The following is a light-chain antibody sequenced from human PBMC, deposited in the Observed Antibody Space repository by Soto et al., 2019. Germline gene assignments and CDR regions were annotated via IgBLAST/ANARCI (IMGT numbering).Light chain of an antibody. Sequence: EIVLTQSPGTLSLSPGERATLSCRASQSLSGNYLAWYQQKPGQAPRFLIYGASNRATGIPDRFSGGGSGTDFALTISRPEPEDSAVYYCQQYGSSPITFVQGTRLEIK. CDR3: QQYGSSPIT. CDR1: QSLSGNY. J-gene: IGKJ5*01. CDR2: GAS. V-gene: IGKV3-20*01.